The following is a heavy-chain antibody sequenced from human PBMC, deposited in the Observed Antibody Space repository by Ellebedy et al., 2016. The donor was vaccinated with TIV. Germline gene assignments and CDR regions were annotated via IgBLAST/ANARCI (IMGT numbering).Heavy chain of an antibody. CDR3: ARDNTVGGTNWFDP. J-gene: IGHJ5*02. CDR2: ISAYIVNT. D-gene: IGHD6-19*01. Sequence: AASVKVSCKAPSYTFTSFGISWVRQAPGQGLEWMGWISAYIVNTNYAQKFQGRVTMTTDTSTSTAYMELTSLRSDDTAVYYCARDNTVGGTNWFDPWGQGTLVIVSS. CDR1: SYTFTSFG. V-gene: IGHV1-18*01.